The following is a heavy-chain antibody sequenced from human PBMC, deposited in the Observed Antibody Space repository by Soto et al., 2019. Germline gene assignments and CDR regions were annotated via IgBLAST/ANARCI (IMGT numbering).Heavy chain of an antibody. CDR3: ARRGVVTPRPNNWFDP. CDR1: GGSISSSSYY. J-gene: IGHJ5*02. CDR2: IYYSGST. V-gene: IGHV4-39*01. Sequence: SETLSLTCTVSGGSISSSSYYWGWIRQPPGKGLEWIGSIYYSGSTYYNPSLRSRVTISVDTSKNQFSLKLSSVTAADTAVYYCARRGVVTPRPNNWFDPWGQGTLVTVSS. D-gene: IGHD3-3*01.